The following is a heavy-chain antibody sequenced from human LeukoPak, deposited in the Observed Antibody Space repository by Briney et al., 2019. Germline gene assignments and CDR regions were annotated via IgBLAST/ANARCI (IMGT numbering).Heavy chain of an antibody. V-gene: IGHV4-59*01. CDR2: IYYSGST. CDR3: ARVGYYPDYYMDV. CDR1: GGSISSYY. J-gene: IGHJ6*03. D-gene: IGHD2-21*01. Sequence: SETLSLTCTVSGGSISSYYWSWIRQPPGKGLEWIGYIYYSGSTNYNPSLKSRVTISVDTSKNQFSLKLSSVTAADTAVYYCARVGYYPDYYMDVWGKGTTVTVPS.